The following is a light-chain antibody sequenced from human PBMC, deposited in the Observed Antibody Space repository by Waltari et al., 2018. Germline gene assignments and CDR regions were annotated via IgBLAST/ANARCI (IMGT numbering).Light chain of an antibody. V-gene: IGKV1-12*01. J-gene: IGKJ2*03. CDR1: QSISSW. CDR2: KAS. Sequence: DIQMTQSPSSLSASVGDTVTITCRASQSISSWLDWYQQKPGKAPKLLIYKASTLQSGVPSMSSGSGSATDFTLTISSLQPEDFATYYCVQYSSSPMYSFDQGTKGEIK. CDR3: VQYSSSPMYS.